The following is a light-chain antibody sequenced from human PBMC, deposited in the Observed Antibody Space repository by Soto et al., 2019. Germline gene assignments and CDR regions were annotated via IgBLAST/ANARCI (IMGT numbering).Light chain of an antibody. V-gene: IGKV1-5*03. CDR2: RAS. J-gene: IGKJ1*01. CDR3: QQYSSFST. Sequence: DIQMTQSPSTLSASVGDSVTITCRASQSISRWLAWYQQKPGKAPKLLIYRASSFESGVPSRFSDSGSGTKFTLTSSSLQPDDFATYCSQQYSSFSTFGQGTKVELK. CDR1: QSISRW.